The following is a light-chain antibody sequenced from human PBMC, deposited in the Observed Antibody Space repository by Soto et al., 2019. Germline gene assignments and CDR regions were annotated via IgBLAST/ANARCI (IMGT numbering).Light chain of an antibody. Sequence: EIVMTQSPATLSVFPGERATLSCRASQTVSSNLAWYQQKPGQAPRLLIYGVSTRATGIPARFSGSGSGTEVTLTISSLQSEDFAVYYCQQYNNWPRTFGQGTKVEIK. V-gene: IGKV3-15*01. CDR2: GVS. J-gene: IGKJ1*01. CDR1: QTVSSN. CDR3: QQYNNWPRT.